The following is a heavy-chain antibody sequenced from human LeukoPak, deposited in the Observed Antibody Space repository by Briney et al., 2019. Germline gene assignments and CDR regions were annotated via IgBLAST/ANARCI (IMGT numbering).Heavy chain of an antibody. CDR3: ARDMTRFDAFDI. V-gene: IGHV1-2*04. D-gene: IGHD3-16*01. Sequence: ASVKVSCKASGYTFTGYYIHWVRQAPGQGLEWLGWINPNTGGTNYAQKFQGWVTMTRDTSISTAYMELSRLRSDDTAVYYCARDMTRFDAFDIRGQGTMVTVSS. CDR1: GYTFTGYY. CDR2: INPNTGGT. J-gene: IGHJ3*02.